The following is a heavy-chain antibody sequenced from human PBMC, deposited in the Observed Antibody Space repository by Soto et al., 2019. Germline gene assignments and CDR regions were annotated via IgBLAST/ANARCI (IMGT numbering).Heavy chain of an antibody. CDR3: ARAPILLCSGDNCYSGLDS. V-gene: IGHV1-69*12. Sequence: QVQLVQSGAEVKKPGSSLKVSCKSSGGTFSSYAISWVRQAPGQGLEWLGGIIPIFNKVNYAQKSQGRVALTADDSTSTAHLELSSLRSDDTAVYYCARAPILLCSGDNCYSGLDSWGQGTLVIVSS. D-gene: IGHD2-15*01. CDR2: IIPIFNKV. CDR1: GGTFSSYA. J-gene: IGHJ4*02.